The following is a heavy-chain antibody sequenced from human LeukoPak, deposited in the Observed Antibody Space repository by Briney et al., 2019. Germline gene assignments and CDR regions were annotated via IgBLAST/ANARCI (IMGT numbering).Heavy chain of an antibody. CDR2: INHSGST. D-gene: IGHD6-13*01. CDR1: GGSFSGYY. Sequence: PSETLSLTCAVYGGSFSGYYWSWIRQPPGKGLEWIGEINHSGSTNYNPSLKSRVTISVDTSKNQFSLKLSSVTAADTAVYYCARDTGIAAAGTGIDYWGQGTLVTVSS. CDR3: ARDTGIAAAGTGIDY. V-gene: IGHV4-34*01. J-gene: IGHJ4*02.